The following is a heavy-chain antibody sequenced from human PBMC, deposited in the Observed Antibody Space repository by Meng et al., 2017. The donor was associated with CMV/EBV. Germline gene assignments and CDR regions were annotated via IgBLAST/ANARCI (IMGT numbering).Heavy chain of an antibody. Sequence: SVKVSCKASGGTLSSYAISWVRQAPGQGLEWMGGIIPIFGTANYAQKFQGRVTITTDESTSTAYMELSSLRSEDTAVYYCARESGGYCSSTSCPIDYWGQGTLVTVSS. CDR3: ARESGGYCSSTSCPIDY. J-gene: IGHJ4*02. V-gene: IGHV1-69*05. CDR2: IIPIFGTA. D-gene: IGHD2-2*01. CDR1: GGTLSSYA.